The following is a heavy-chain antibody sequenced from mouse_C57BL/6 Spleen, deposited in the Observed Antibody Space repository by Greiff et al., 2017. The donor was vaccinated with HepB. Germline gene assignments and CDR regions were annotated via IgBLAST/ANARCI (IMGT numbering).Heavy chain of an antibody. CDR1: GFTFSDYG. J-gene: IGHJ4*01. Sequence: EVHLVESGGGLVQPGGSLKLSCAASGFTFSDYGMAWVRQAPRKGPEWVAFISNLAYSIYYADTVTGRFTISRENAKNTLYLEMSSLRSEDTAMYYCARHEGALRRGYAMDYWGQGTSVTVSS. CDR2: ISNLAYSI. D-gene: IGHD2-12*01. CDR3: ARHEGALRRGYAMDY. V-gene: IGHV5-15*01.